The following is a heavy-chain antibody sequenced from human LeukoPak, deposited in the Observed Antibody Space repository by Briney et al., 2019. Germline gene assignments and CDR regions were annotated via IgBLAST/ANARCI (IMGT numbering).Heavy chain of an antibody. Sequence: PGGSLRLSCAASAFTFSNYWMSWVRRAPGKGLEWVANIKQDGGEKYYVDSVKGRFTISRDNAKNSLYLQMNSLRAEDTAVYYCARERWLQGFYFDNWGQGNLVTVSS. J-gene: IGHJ4*02. CDR3: ARERWLQGFYFDN. CDR2: IKQDGGEK. V-gene: IGHV3-7*01. D-gene: IGHD5-24*01. CDR1: AFTFSNYW.